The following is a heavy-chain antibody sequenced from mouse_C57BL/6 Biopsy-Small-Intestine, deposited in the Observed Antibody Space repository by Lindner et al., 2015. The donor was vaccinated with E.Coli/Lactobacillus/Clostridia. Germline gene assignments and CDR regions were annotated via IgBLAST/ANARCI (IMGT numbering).Heavy chain of an antibody. D-gene: IGHD2-4*01. V-gene: IGHV1-9*01. Sequence: VQLQESGAELMEPGASVKLSCRATGYTFTGYWIEWVKQRPGHGLEWIGEILPGSGSTKYNENFKGKATFTADTSSNTAYMQLSSLTTEGSAIYYCAREGDYDYDVVDYWGQGTTLTVSS. CDR2: ILPGSGST. CDR3: AREGDYDYDVVDY. CDR1: GYTFTGYW. J-gene: IGHJ2*01.